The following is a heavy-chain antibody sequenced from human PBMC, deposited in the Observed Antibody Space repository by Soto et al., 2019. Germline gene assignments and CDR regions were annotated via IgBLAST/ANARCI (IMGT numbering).Heavy chain of an antibody. CDR2: IWYDGSNK. D-gene: IGHD3-22*01. CDR3: ARDYYDSSGYSNYYYYGMDV. Sequence: AGGSLRLSCAASGFTFSSYGMHWVRQAPGKGLEWVAVIWYDGSNKYYADSVKGRFTISRDNSKNTLYLQMNSLRAEDTAVYYCARDYYDSSGYSNYYYYGMDVWGQGTTVTVSS. V-gene: IGHV3-33*01. CDR1: GFTFSSYG. J-gene: IGHJ6*02.